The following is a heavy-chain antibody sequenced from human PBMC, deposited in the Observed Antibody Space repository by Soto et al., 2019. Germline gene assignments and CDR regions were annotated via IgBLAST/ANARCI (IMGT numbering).Heavy chain of an antibody. J-gene: IGHJ4*02. CDR1: GYTFTSYA. Sequence: QVQLVQSGAEEKKPGASVKVSCKASGYTFTSYAMHWVRQAPGQRLEWMGWINAGNANTKYSQKFQGRVTITRDTSPSTSYMERSSLRAEETAVYSCGRSIVGVTARDYWGQGTLVTVSS. CDR3: GRSIVGVTARDY. D-gene: IGHD2-21*02. V-gene: IGHV1-3*05. CDR2: INAGNANT.